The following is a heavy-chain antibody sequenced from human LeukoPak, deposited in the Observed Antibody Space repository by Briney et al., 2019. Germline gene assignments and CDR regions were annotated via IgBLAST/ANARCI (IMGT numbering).Heavy chain of an antibody. J-gene: IGHJ5*02. D-gene: IGHD3-10*01. V-gene: IGHV1-46*01. CDR1: GYTFTSYY. CDR3: AREWLLWFGELLYRWFDP. Sequence: ASVKVSCKASGYTFTSYYMHWVRQAPGQGLEWMGIINPSGGSTSYAQKFQGRVTMTRDTSTSTVYMELSSLRSEDTAVYYCAREWLLWFGELLYRWFDPWGQGTLVTVSS. CDR2: INPSGGST.